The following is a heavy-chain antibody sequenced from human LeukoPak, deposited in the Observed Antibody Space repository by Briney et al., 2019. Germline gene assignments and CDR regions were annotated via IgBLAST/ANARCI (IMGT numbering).Heavy chain of an antibody. CDR1: GFTFSSYA. J-gene: IGHJ4*02. CDR2: ISGSGGST. CDR3: AKDMGIQLWLSDY. V-gene: IGHV3-23*01. Sequence: GGSLRLSCAASGFTFSSYAMSWVRQAPGKGLEWVSAISGSGGSTYYADSVKGRFTISRDNSKNTQYLQMNSLRAEDTAVYYCAKDMGIQLWLSDYWGQGTLVTVSS. D-gene: IGHD5-18*01.